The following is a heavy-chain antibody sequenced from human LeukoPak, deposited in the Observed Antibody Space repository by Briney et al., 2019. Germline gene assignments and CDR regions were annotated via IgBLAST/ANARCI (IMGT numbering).Heavy chain of an antibody. V-gene: IGHV3-30*04. D-gene: IGHD1-26*01. CDR2: ISYDGSNK. CDR3: AREGMGGYFDY. J-gene: IGHJ4*02. Sequence: GSLRLSCAASGFTFSSYAMHRVRQAPGKGLEWVAVISYDGSNKYYADSVKGRFTISRDNSKNTLYLQMNSLRAEDTAVYYCAREGMGGYFDYWGQGTLVTVSS. CDR1: GFTFSSYA.